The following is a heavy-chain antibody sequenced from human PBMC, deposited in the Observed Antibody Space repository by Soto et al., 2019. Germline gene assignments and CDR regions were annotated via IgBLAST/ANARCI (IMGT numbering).Heavy chain of an antibody. CDR3: AKQYQLLSWFDS. Sequence: EVLLLESGGGLVQLGGSLRLPCAASGFTFSSSALSWVRQAPGKGLEWVSSISTSGSTYYADSVKGRFTISRDNSKNTRSLQMNSLRADDTAVYYCAKQYQLLSWFDSWGQGTLVTVSS. D-gene: IGHD2-2*01. CDR2: ISTSGST. V-gene: IGHV3-23*01. CDR1: GFTFSSSA. J-gene: IGHJ5*01.